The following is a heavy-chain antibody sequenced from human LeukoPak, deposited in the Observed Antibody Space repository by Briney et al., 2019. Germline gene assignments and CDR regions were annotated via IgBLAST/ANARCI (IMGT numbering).Heavy chain of an antibody. D-gene: IGHD6-19*01. CDR1: GYTFTSYD. Sequence: GASVKVSCKASGYTFTSYDINWVRQATGQGLEWMGWMNPNSGNTGYAQKFQGRVTMTRNTSISTAYMELSSLRSEDTAVYYCARAPVAGNYYYGMDVRGQGITVTVSS. V-gene: IGHV1-8*01. J-gene: IGHJ6*02. CDR2: MNPNSGNT. CDR3: ARAPVAGNYYYGMDV.